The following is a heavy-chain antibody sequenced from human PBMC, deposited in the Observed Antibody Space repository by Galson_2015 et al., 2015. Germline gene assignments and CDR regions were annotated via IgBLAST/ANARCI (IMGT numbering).Heavy chain of an antibody. Sequence: SLRLSCAASGFTFSSYAMHWVRQAPGKGLEYVSAISSNGGSTYYADSVKGRFTISRDNSKNTLYLQMSSLRAEDTAVYYFVKARIRYLDWGGYFDYWGQGPLFTVSS. CDR3: VKARIRYLDWGGYFDY. J-gene: IGHJ4*02. CDR2: ISSNGGST. D-gene: IGHD3-9*01. V-gene: IGHV3-64D*06. CDR1: GFTFSSYA.